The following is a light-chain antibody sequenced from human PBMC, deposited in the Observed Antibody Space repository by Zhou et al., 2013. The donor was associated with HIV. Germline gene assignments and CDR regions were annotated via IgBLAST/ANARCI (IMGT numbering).Light chain of an antibody. CDR2: DAS. CDR1: QSVSSSY. CDR3: QQYGGSPLT. J-gene: IGKJ4*01. V-gene: IGKV3-20*01. Sequence: EIVLTQSPGTLSLSPGERVTLSCRASQSVSSSYLAWYQQKAGQAPRLLIYDASNRATGIPDRFSGSGSGTDFTLTISRLEPEDFAVYYCQQYGGSPLTFGGGTKVEIK.